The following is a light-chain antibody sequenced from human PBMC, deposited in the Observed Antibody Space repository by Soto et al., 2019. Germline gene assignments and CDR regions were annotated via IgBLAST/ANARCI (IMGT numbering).Light chain of an antibody. J-gene: IGLJ2*01. Sequence: QSALTKHASVSGSPGQSITISCTGTSSDVGGYNYVSWYQQHPGKAPKLMIYDVSNRPSGVSNRFSGSKSGNTASLKISGLQSEDEAVYYCSSYTSSSTVVFGGGTKPTVL. CDR1: SSDVGGYNY. CDR3: SSYTSSSTVV. V-gene: IGLV2-14*01. CDR2: DVS.